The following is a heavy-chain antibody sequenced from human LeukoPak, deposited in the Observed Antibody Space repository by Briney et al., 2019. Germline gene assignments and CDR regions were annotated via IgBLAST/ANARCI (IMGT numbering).Heavy chain of an antibody. CDR1: GYTFTSYG. D-gene: IGHD3-9*01. Sequence: ASVKVSCKASGYTFTSYGISWVRQAPGQGLEWMGWISAYNGNTNYAQKFQGRVTMTRDTSISTAYMELSRLRSDDTAVYYCAVDYDILTGYSKWVYWGQGTLVTVSS. CDR3: AVDYDILTGYSKWVY. V-gene: IGHV1-18*01. J-gene: IGHJ4*02. CDR2: ISAYNGNT.